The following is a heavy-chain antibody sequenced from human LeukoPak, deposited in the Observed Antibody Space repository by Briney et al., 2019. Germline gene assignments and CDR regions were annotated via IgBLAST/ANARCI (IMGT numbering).Heavy chain of an antibody. J-gene: IGHJ4*02. CDR2: IYDNGST. Sequence: PSETLSLTCAVSGGSISRSNWWSWVRQSPGKGLEWIGEIYDNGSTNYNPSLKSRVTISVDKSKNQFSLKLSSVTAADTAVYYCAREVVAAPGTVDYWGQGTLVTVSS. D-gene: IGHD6-13*01. V-gene: IGHV4-4*02. CDR1: GGSISRSNW. CDR3: AREVVAAPGTVDY.